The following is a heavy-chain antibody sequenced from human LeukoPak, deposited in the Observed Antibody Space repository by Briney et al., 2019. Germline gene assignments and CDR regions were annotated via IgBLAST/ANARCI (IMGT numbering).Heavy chain of an antibody. Sequence: GGSLRLSCAASGFTFSDYAMHWVRQAPGKGLEWVAVLSYGGTNKYYADSVKGRFTISRDNSKNTMFLQMDSLRAEDTAVYHCARDRSGYANDAFDFWGQGTMVTVSS. V-gene: IGHV3-30-3*01. J-gene: IGHJ3*01. D-gene: IGHD3-3*01. CDR2: LSYGGTNK. CDR3: ARDRSGYANDAFDF. CDR1: GFTFSDYA.